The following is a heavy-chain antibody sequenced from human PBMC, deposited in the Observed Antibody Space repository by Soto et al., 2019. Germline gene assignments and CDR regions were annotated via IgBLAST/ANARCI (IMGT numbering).Heavy chain of an antibody. D-gene: IGHD3-9*01. J-gene: IGHJ4*02. CDR1: ECTCIKVW. CDR3: TTEALHGIFSGIGY. V-gene: IGHV3-15*07. Sequence: PMRDRCSAAECTCIKVWGHRVRKTTGKGLEWVGRIKSKTDGGTTDYAAPVKGRFTISRDDSKNTLYLQMNSLKIEDTAVYWCTTEALHGIFSGIGYWGQGTPGTGSS. CDR2: IKSKTDGGTT.